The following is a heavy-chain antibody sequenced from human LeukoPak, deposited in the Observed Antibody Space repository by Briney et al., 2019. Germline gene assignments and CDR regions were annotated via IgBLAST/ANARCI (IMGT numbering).Heavy chain of an antibody. J-gene: IGHJ5*02. CDR2: ISYSGST. CDR3: AREGTAGTNLNWFDP. V-gene: IGHV4-59*01. Sequence: SHTLSLTCTVSGGSISSYYWSWMRQPPGKGLEWIVYISYSGSTNFNPSLKSRVTISVDTSKNQFSLKLSSVTAADTAVYYCAREGTAGTNLNWFDPWGQGTLVTVSS. CDR1: GGSISSYY. D-gene: IGHD1-1*01.